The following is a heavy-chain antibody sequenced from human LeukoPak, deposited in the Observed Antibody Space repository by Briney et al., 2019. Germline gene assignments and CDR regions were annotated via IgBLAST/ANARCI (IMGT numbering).Heavy chain of an antibody. CDR3: ARHSTQNPFEI. CDR2: IYSGGST. D-gene: IGHD2/OR15-2a*01. J-gene: IGHJ3*02. Sequence: GGSLRLSCAASGFTVSSNYMSWIRQAPGKGLEWVSVIYSGGSTYYADSVKGRFTISRDNSKNTLYLKMNSLRAEDTAVYYCARHSTQNPFEIWGQGKMVTVSS. CDR1: GFTVSSNY. V-gene: IGHV3-66*04.